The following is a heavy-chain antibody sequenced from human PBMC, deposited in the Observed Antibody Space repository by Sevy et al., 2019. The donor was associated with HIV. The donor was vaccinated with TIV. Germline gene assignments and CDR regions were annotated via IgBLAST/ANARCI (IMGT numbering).Heavy chain of an antibody. V-gene: IGHV3-21*01. CDR1: GFTFSSYS. CDR2: ISSSSSYI. CDR3: ARAGVGRIAVAVPDY. Sequence: GESLKISCAASGFTFSSYSMNWVRQAPGKGLEWVSSISSSSSYIYYADLVKGRFTISRDNAKNSLYLQMNSLRAEDTAVYYCARAGVGRIAVAVPDYWGQGTLVTVSS. J-gene: IGHJ4*02. D-gene: IGHD6-19*01.